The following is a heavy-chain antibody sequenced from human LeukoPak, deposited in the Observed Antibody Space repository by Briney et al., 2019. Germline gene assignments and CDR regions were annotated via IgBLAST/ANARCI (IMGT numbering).Heavy chain of an antibody. Sequence: GGSLRLSCAASGFTFSSYGMHWVRQAPGKGLEWVAVISYDGSNKYYADSVKGRFTISRDNSKNTLYLQMNSLRAEDTAVYYCTRHYDSSGYYYFGGQGTLVTVSS. CDR3: TRHYDSSGYYYF. J-gene: IGHJ4*02. D-gene: IGHD3-22*01. CDR2: ISYDGSNK. V-gene: IGHV3-30*03. CDR1: GFTFSSYG.